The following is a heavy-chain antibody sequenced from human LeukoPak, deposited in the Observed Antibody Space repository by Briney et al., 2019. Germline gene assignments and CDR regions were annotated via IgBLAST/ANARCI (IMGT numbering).Heavy chain of an antibody. J-gene: IGHJ6*02. CDR1: GFTFSSYE. Sequence: GGSLRLSCAASGFTFSSYEMNWVRQAPGKGLEWVSYISSSGSTIYYADSVKGRFTISRDNAKNSLYLQMNSLGAEDTAVYYCARDGIFVFDSRFLEWLPQNYYYGMDVWGQGTTVTVSS. V-gene: IGHV3-48*03. CDR3: ARDGIFVFDSRFLEWLPQNYYYGMDV. CDR2: ISSSGSTI. D-gene: IGHD3-3*01.